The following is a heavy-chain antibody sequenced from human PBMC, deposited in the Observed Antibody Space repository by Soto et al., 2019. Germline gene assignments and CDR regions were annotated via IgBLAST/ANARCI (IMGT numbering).Heavy chain of an antibody. V-gene: IGHV3-30*18. CDR1: GFTFSSYG. D-gene: IGHD3-10*01. J-gene: IGHJ4*02. CDR3: AKALDRLWFGELSDY. CDR2: ISYDGSNK. Sequence: QVQLVESGGGVVQPGRSLRLSCAASGFTFSSYGMHWVRQAPGKGLEWVAVISYDGSNKYYADSVKGRFTISRDNSKNTLYLQMNSLRGEDTAVVYCAKALDRLWFGELSDYWGQGTLVTVSS.